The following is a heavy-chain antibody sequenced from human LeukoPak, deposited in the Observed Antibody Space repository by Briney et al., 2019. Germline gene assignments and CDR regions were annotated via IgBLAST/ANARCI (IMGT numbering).Heavy chain of an antibody. D-gene: IGHD3-22*01. J-gene: IGHJ4*02. CDR3: ARVSFYDSSGYYPPDY. Sequence: GGSLRLSCVASGFTFSSYGMYWVRQAPGKGLEWVAVIWYDGSNKYYADSVKGRFTISRDNSKNTLYLQMNSLRAEDTAVYYCARVSFYDSSGYYPPDYWGQGTLVTVSS. V-gene: IGHV3-33*01. CDR2: IWYDGSNK. CDR1: GFTFSSYG.